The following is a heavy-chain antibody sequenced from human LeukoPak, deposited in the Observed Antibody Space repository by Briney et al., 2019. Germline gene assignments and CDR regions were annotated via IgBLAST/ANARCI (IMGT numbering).Heavy chain of an antibody. CDR3: ARGPTLSYYYGSGTYYSLDF. CDR2: INQDGSDK. CDR1: GFTFSTYW. V-gene: IGHV3-7*04. D-gene: IGHD3-10*01. Sequence: GGSLRLSCAASGFTFSTYWMSWVRQAPGKGLEWVANINQDGSDKYYVDSVKGRFTISRDNAKSSLFLQMNSLRAEDTAVYYCARGPTLSYYYGSGTYYSLDFWGQGTLVTVSS. J-gene: IGHJ4*02.